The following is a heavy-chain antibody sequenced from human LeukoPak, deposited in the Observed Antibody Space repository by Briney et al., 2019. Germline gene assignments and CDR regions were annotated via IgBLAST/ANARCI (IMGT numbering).Heavy chain of an antibody. D-gene: IGHD2-15*01. J-gene: IGHJ6*02. CDR3: ARGGPLYCSGGSCYSRPYYYYGMDV. Sequence: ASVMVSCKASGYTFTSYAMHWVRQAPGQRLEWMGWINAGNGNTKYSQKFQGRVTITRDTSASTAYMELSSLRSEDTAVYYCARGGPLYCSGGSCYSRPYYYYGMDVWGQGTTVTVSS. V-gene: IGHV1-3*01. CDR1: GYTFTSYA. CDR2: INAGNGNT.